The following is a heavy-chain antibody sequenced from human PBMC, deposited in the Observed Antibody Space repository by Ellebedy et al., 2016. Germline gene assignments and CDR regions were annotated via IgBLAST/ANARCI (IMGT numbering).Heavy chain of an antibody. J-gene: IGHJ2*01. CDR2: INSDGSSA. CDR1: GFTFRNFF. Sequence: GESLKISXATSGFTFRNFFMSWVRQTPGKGLVWVSHINSDGSSATYADSVKGRFTVSRDNAKNTLYLQMNGLRAEDTAVYYCTRSFDLWGRGTLVTVSS. V-gene: IGHV3-74*01. CDR3: TRSFDL.